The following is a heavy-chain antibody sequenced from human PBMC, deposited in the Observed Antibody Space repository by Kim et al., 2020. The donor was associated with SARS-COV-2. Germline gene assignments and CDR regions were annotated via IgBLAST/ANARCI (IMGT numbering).Heavy chain of an antibody. CDR3: ARDPGALNYYYYMDV. Sequence: GGSLRLSCAASGFTFSSYGMHWVRQAPGKGLEWVAVIWYDGSNKYYADSVKGRFTISRDNSKNTLYLQMNSLRAEDTAVYYCARDPGALNYYYYMDVWGKGTTVTVSS. J-gene: IGHJ6*03. CDR1: GFTFSSYG. V-gene: IGHV3-33*01. CDR2: IWYDGSNK. D-gene: IGHD1-26*01.